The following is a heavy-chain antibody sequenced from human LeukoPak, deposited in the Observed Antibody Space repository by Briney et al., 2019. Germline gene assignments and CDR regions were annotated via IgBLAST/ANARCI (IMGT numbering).Heavy chain of an antibody. CDR2: ISYDGTNK. CDR1: GFSFSTCP. J-gene: IGHJ4*02. V-gene: IGHV3-30-3*01. CDR3: ARDPSQGDF. Sequence: GRSLRLSCAASGFSFSTCPMHWVRQAPGKGLEWVTIISYDGTNKFYADSVKGRFTISRDNSKNTLYLQMNSLTTEDTAVYHCARDPSQGDFWGQGTLVTVSS.